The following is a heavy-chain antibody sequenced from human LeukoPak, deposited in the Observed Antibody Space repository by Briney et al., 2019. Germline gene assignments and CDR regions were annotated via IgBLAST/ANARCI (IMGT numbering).Heavy chain of an antibody. Sequence: ASETLPLTCTVSGGSISSYYWSWIRQPAGKGLEWIGRIYTSGSTNYNPSLKSRVTMSVDTSKNQFSLQLTSVTAADTAVYYCARYTYGNYYFDYWGQGTLATVSS. V-gene: IGHV4-4*07. J-gene: IGHJ4*02. CDR2: IYTSGST. D-gene: IGHD5-18*01. CDR3: ARYTYGNYYFDY. CDR1: GGSISSYY.